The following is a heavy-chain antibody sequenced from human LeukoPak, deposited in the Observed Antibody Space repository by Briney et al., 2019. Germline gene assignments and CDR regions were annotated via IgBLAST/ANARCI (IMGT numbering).Heavy chain of an antibody. CDR1: GYTFTNYC. D-gene: IGHD1-1*01. CDR3: ARQGNDGALDI. CDR2: INPNSGGT. J-gene: IGHJ3*02. Sequence: ASVKVSCKASGYTFTNYCIHWVRQAPGQGLESMGWINPNSGGTDYVQKFQGTVTMTRDTSKSTVYMELSSLRSDDSAVYYCARQGNDGALDIWGQGTLVTVAS. V-gene: IGHV1-2*02.